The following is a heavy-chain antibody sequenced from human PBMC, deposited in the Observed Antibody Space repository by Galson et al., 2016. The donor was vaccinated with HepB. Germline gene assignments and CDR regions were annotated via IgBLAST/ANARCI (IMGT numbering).Heavy chain of an antibody. J-gene: IGHJ3*02. Sequence: SVKVSCKASSVTLSNYGFSWVRQAPGQGLEWMGGVNTYTGDADYPQRFQDRVTMTTDTSTKTAYMELRSLRSDDTAVYYCASRGGYDAFDIWGQGTMITVSS. CDR2: VNTYTGDA. CDR3: ASRGGYDAFDI. D-gene: IGHD5-12*01. CDR1: SVTLSNYG. V-gene: IGHV1-18*01.